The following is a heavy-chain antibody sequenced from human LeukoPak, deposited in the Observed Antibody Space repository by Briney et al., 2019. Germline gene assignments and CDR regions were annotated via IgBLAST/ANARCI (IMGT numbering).Heavy chain of an antibody. CDR1: GYTFTSYY. Sequence: ASVKVSCKASGYTFTSYYMHWVRQAPGQGLEWMGIINPGGGSTSYAQKFQGRVTMTRDTSTSTVYMELSSLRSEDTAVYYCAREEYCSGGSCYTFDYWGQGTLVTVSS. CDR3: AREEYCSGGSCYTFDY. V-gene: IGHV1-46*01. D-gene: IGHD2-15*01. J-gene: IGHJ4*02. CDR2: INPGGGST.